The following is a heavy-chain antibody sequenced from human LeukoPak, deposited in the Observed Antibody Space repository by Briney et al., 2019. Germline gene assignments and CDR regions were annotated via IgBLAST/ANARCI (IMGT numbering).Heavy chain of an antibody. CDR1: GYTFTGYY. V-gene: IGHV1-2*02. D-gene: IGHD3-10*01. CDR3: ARYGSGTYYYYGMDV. CDR2: INPNSGGT. J-gene: IGHJ6*02. Sequence: GASVKVSCKASGYTFTGYYMHWVRQAPGQGLEWMGWINPNSGGTNYAQKFQGRVTMTRDTSISTAYMELSRLRSDDTAVYYCARYGSGTYYYYGMDVWGQGTTVTASS.